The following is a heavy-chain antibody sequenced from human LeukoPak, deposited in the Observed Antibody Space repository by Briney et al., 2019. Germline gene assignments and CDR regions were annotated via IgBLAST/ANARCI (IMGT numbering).Heavy chain of an antibody. J-gene: IGHJ2*01. V-gene: IGHV3-73*01. Sequence: GGSLTLSCAASGFTFSGSAMHWVRQASGKGLEWVGRIRSKPNSYATTYAASVKGRFTISRDDSKNTAYLQMNSLKTDDTAVYYCTTISSDWYFDLWGRGTLVTVSS. CDR1: GFTFSGSA. CDR3: TTISSDWYFDL. D-gene: IGHD1/OR15-1a*01. CDR2: IRSKPNSYAT.